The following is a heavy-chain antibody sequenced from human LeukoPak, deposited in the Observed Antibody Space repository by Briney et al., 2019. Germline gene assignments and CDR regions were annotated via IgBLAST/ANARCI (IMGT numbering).Heavy chain of an antibody. D-gene: IGHD3-10*01. J-gene: IGHJ4*02. Sequence: ASVKVSCKASGYTFSSYDITWVRQAPGQGLEWMGWISANNDNTNYAQKLQDRVTMTTDTSTSTAYMELRSLRSDDTAVYYCARGSGGYFDNWGQGTLVIVSS. CDR1: GYTFSSYD. CDR3: ARGSGGYFDN. V-gene: IGHV1-18*01. CDR2: ISANNDNT.